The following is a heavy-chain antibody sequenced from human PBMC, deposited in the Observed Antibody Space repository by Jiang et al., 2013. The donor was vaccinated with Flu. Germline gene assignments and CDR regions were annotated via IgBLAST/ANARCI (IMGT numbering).Heavy chain of an antibody. J-gene: IGHJ5*02. D-gene: IGHD2-15*01. CDR2: IYYSGST. CDR3: ARHRTLAGVVIAYNWFDP. Sequence: SGSGLVKPSETLSLTCTVSGDSISSGSYYWGWIRQPPGKGLEWFGSIYYSGSTYNNPSLKSRVTISVDTSKNQFSLKLSSVTAADTAVYYCARHRTLAGVVIAYNWFDPWGQGTLVTVSS. V-gene: IGHV4-39*01. CDR1: GDSISSGSYY.